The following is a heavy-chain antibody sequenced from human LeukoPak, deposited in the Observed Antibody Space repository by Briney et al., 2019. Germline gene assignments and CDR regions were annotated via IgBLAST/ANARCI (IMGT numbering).Heavy chain of an antibody. Sequence: GESLKITCKGSGYSFTIYWIGWVRQMPGKGLEWMGIIYPGDSDTRYSPSLQGQVTISADKSISTAYLQWSSLKASDTAMYYCARRAYGSGSYFDYWGQGTLVTVSS. J-gene: IGHJ4*02. CDR3: ARRAYGSGSYFDY. V-gene: IGHV5-51*01. CDR1: GYSFTIYW. D-gene: IGHD3-10*01. CDR2: IYPGDSDT.